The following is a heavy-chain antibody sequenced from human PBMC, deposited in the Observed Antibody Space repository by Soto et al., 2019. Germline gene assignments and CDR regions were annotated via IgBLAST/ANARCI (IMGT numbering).Heavy chain of an antibody. Sequence: RGTLRLSCTASGFTFSSYGMHWVRQAPGKGLEWVAVISYDGSNKYYADSVKGRFTISRDNSKNTLYLQMNSLRAEDTAVYYCAKGRYSSGWYRSSNYYYYYGMDVWGQGTTVTVSS. V-gene: IGHV3-30*18. CDR1: GFTFSSYG. D-gene: IGHD6-19*01. J-gene: IGHJ6*02. CDR2: ISYDGSNK. CDR3: AKGRYSSGWYRSSNYYYYYGMDV.